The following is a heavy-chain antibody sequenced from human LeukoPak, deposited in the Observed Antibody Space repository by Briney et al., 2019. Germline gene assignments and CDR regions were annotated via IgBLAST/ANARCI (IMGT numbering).Heavy chain of an antibody. J-gene: IGHJ6*02. CDR1: GFTFSDYY. CDR3: ARTKAPYYYYGMDV. Sequence: GGSLRLSCAASGFTFSDYYMSWIRQAPGKGLKWVSYISSSGSTIYYADSVKGRFTISRDNAKNSLYLQMNSLRAEDTAMYYCARTKAPYYYYGMDVWGQGTTVTVSS. CDR2: ISSSGSTI. V-gene: IGHV3-11*01.